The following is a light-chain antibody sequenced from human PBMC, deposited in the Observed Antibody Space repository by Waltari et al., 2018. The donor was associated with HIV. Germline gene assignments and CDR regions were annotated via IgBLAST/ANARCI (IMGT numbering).Light chain of an antibody. CDR1: SIRSKS. Sequence: SYVLTQPPSVSVAPGKTARITCGGDSIRSKSVHWYQQKPGQAPVLVIYSNRDRPSGIPERLSGFTSGNSATLTISRVEAGDEADYYCQVWDSTSDQVVFGGGTKLTVL. J-gene: IGLJ2*01. CDR3: QVWDSTSDQVV. V-gene: IGLV3-21*04. CDR2: SNR.